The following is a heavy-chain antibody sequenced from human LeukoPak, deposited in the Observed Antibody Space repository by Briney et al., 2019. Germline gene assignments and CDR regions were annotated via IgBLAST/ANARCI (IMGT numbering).Heavy chain of an antibody. J-gene: IGHJ4*02. CDR3: ARQIVGATGLDY. V-gene: IGHV3-48*03. CDR1: GYTLSSYE. D-gene: IGHD1-26*01. Sequence: GESLRLSCAASGYTLSSYEMKWVRQAPGKGLEWVSYISSSSRNVYYADSVKGRFTISRDNAKDSLYLQMKSLRAEDTAVYYCARQIVGATGLDYWGQGTLVT. CDR2: ISSSSRNV.